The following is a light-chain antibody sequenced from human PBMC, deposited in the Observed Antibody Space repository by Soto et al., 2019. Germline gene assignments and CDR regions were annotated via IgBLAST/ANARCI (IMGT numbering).Light chain of an antibody. J-gene: IGLJ1*01. V-gene: IGLV2-8*01. CDR3: SSDAGSNNLRV. CDR1: SSDVGGYNY. Sequence: QSVLTQPPSASGSPGQSVTISCTGTSSDVGGYNYVSWYQQHPGKAPKLMIYEVSKRPSGVPDRFSGSKSGNTASLTVSGLQAEEEADYYCSSDAGSNNLRVFGTRTKVTVL. CDR2: EVS.